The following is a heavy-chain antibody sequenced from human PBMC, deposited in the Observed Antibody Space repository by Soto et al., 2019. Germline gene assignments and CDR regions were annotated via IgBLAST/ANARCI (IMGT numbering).Heavy chain of an antibody. CDR2: IYYSGST. Sequence: SETLSLTCTVSGGSISSGDYYWSWNRQPPGKGLEWIGYIYYSGSTYFNPSLKSRVTISVDTSKNQFSLKLSSVTAADTAVYYCARVAPSFSYGPWGQGTLVTVSS. CDR1: GGSISSGDYY. V-gene: IGHV4-30-4*01. J-gene: IGHJ5*02. CDR3: ARVAPSFSYGP. D-gene: IGHD1-26*01.